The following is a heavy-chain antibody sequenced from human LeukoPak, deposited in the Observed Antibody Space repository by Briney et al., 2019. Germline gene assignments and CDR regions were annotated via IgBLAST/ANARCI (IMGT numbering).Heavy chain of an antibody. V-gene: IGHV4-59*01. Sequence: PSETLSLTCTVSGGSISSYYWSWIRQPPGKELEWIGYIYYSGSTNYNPSLKSRVTISVDTSKNQFSLKLSSVTAADTAVYYCARVKNYDSSGYYSYFDYWGQGTLATVSS. CDR2: IYYSGST. CDR1: GGSISSYY. J-gene: IGHJ4*02. CDR3: ARVKNYDSSGYYSYFDY. D-gene: IGHD3-22*01.